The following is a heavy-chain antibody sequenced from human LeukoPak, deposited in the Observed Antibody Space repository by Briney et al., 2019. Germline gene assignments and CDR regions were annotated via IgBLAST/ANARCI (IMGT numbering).Heavy chain of an antibody. CDR2: ISYDGSNK. V-gene: IGHV3-30*18. Sequence: PGRSLRLSCAASGFTFSSYGMHWVRQAPGKGLEWVAVISYDGSNKYYADSVKGRFTISRDNSKNTLYLQMNSLRAEDTAVYYCAKEVGLAAVAGTEAPDYWGQGTLVTVSS. D-gene: IGHD6-19*01. CDR1: GFTFSSYG. J-gene: IGHJ4*02. CDR3: AKEVGLAAVAGTEAPDY.